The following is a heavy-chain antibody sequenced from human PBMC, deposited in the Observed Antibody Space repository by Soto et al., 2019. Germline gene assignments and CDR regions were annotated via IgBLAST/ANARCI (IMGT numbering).Heavy chain of an antibody. CDR3: AGGRDQPPVGLYFES. Sequence: SVKVSCKASGGAFTDYIFDWVRQAPGQGLEWMGGIIPMFGTPKYAQKFQHRVAISADVSTGTAYMELTRLRFDDTAVYYCAGGRDQPPVGLYFESWGEGTRVTVSS. CDR2: IIPMFGTP. V-gene: IGHV1-69*13. D-gene: IGHD1-26*01. CDR1: GGAFTDYI. J-gene: IGHJ4*02.